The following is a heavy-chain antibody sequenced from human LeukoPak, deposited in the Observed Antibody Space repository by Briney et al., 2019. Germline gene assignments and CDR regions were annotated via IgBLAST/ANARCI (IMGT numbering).Heavy chain of an antibody. CDR1: CFNFSNYD. CDR3: ARGEEKSTITALDS. CDR2: ISSSSSYI. V-gene: IGHV3-21*01. Sequence: GSLRLSYSASCFNFSNYDMHWVRQAPGKGLEWVSAISSSSSYIYYADSIKGRLTISRGNAENSLYLQMNSLGGVGTAVCFFARGEEKSTITALDSWGQGTLVTVSS. D-gene: IGHD5/OR15-5a*01. J-gene: IGHJ4*02.